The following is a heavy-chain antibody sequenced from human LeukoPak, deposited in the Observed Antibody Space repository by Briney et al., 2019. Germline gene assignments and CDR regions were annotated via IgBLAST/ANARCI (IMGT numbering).Heavy chain of an antibody. CDR1: GFTFSSNE. D-gene: IGHD2-15*01. Sequence: GGSLRLSCGASGFTFSSNEMYWVRQAPGKGVEWVSYFSSSGSTIYYADSVKGRFTISRDNATNSLYLQMNSLRAGDTAVYYCARALGGHTFVCWGQGTLVTVSS. J-gene: IGHJ4*02. CDR3: ARALGGHTFVC. CDR2: FSSSGSTI. V-gene: IGHV3-48*03.